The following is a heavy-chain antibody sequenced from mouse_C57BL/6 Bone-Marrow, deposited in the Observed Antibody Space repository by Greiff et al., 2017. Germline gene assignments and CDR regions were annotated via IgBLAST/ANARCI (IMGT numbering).Heavy chain of an antibody. D-gene: IGHD2-3*01. CDR3: ARGGIYDGYYGY. V-gene: IGHV5-17*01. Sequence: EVKLMESGGGLVKPGGSLKLSCAASGFTFSDYGMHWVRQAPEKGLEWVAYISSGSSTIYYADTVKGRSTISRDNAKNTLFLQMTSLRSEDTAMYYCARGGIYDGYYGYWGQGTTLTVSS. CDR2: ISSGSSTI. J-gene: IGHJ2*01. CDR1: GFTFSDYG.